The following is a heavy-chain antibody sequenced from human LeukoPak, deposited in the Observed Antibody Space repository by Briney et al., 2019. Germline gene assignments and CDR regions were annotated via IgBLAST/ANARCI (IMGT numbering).Heavy chain of an antibody. CDR3: ARGSTYYDSSGQVPFDY. D-gene: IGHD3-22*01. V-gene: IGHV3-23*01. J-gene: IGHJ4*02. CDR2: ISGSGGST. Sequence: QPGGSLRLSCAASGFTFSSYAMSWVRQAPGKGLEWVSAISGSGGSTYYADSVKGRFTISRDNAKNSLYLQMNSLRAEDTAVYYCARGSTYYDSSGQVPFDYWGQGTLVTVSS. CDR1: GFTFSSYA.